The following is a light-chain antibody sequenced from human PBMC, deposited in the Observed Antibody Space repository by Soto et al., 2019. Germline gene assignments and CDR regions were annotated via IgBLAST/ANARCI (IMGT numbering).Light chain of an antibody. J-gene: IGKJ2*01. V-gene: IGKV3-15*01. CDR1: QSVSHN. Sequence: EILMTQSPATLSVSPGERATLSCRASQSVSHNLAWYQQKPGQAPRLLFYGASTRAIGIPARFSGSGSGTDFTLTINCLQSEDFAVYYCQQSNNWPYTFGQGTKLEI. CDR3: QQSNNWPYT. CDR2: GAS.